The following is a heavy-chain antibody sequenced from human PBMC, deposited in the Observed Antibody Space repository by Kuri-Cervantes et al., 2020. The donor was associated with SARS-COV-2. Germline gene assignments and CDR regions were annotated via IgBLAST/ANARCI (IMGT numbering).Heavy chain of an antibody. CDR1: GFTFDDYA. D-gene: IGHD6-19*01. V-gene: IGHV3-9*01. CDR3: TTERWLVPVFDY. J-gene: IGHJ4*02. Sequence: SLKISCAASGFTFDDYAMHWVRQAPGKGLEWVSGISWNSGSIGYADSVKGRFTISRDNAKNSLYLQMNSLKTEDTAVYYCTTERWLVPVFDYWGQGTLVTVSS. CDR2: ISWNSGSI.